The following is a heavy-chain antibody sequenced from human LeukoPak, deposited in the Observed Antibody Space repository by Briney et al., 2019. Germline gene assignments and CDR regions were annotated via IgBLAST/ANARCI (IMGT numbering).Heavy chain of an antibody. CDR2: INPSDGST. J-gene: IGHJ4*02. Sequence: ASVTVSCRTSAYPFTTYYMHWVRQAPGQGLEWMGVINPSDGSTSYAQKFRGRLTMTRDTSTSTLYMDLSSLIFEDTAVYFCTRDSSRGWFSVDHWGQGTLVTVSS. CDR3: TRDSSRGWFSVDH. D-gene: IGHD6-19*01. CDR1: AYPFTTYY. V-gene: IGHV1-46*01.